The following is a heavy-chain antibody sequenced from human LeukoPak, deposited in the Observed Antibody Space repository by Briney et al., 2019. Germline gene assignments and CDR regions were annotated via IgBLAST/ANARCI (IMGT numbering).Heavy chain of an antibody. CDR2: INTDGSST. CDR1: GFTFSSYW. J-gene: IGHJ3*02. V-gene: IGHV3-74*01. D-gene: IGHD1-1*01. Sequence: GGSLRLSCAASGFTFSSYWMHWVRQAPGKGLVWVSRINTDGSSTSYADSVKGRFTISRDNAKNTLYLQMNSLRAEDTAVYYCARVNWESWTRDAFDIWGQGTMVTVSS. CDR3: ARVNWESWTRDAFDI.